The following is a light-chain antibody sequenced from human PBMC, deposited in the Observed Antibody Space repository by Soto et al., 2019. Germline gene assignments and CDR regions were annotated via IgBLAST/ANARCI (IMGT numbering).Light chain of an antibody. CDR1: SGSIASNY. V-gene: IGLV6-57*01. J-gene: IGLJ2*01. CDR3: QSYDRSNHVV. CDR2: EDN. Sequence: NFMLTQPHSVSESPGKTVTISCTRSSGSIASNYVQWYQHRPCSSPNTVIYEDNQRPSGVTDRFSGSIDSSSNSASLNISGLKTEDEADSYCQSYDRSNHVVFGGGTKLTVL.